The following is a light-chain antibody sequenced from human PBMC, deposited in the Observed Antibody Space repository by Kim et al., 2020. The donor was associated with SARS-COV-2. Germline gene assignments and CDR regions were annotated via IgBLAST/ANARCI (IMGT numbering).Light chain of an antibody. CDR1: QSVSSSY. CDR3: QQYGSSPYS. CDR2: GVS. Sequence: EIVLTQSPGTLSFSPGERATLSCRASQSVSSSYLAWYQQKPGQAPRLLIYGVSSRATGIPDRFSGSGSGTDFTLTISRLEPEDFAVYYCQQYGSSPYSFGEGTKLEI. V-gene: IGKV3-20*01. J-gene: IGKJ2*03.